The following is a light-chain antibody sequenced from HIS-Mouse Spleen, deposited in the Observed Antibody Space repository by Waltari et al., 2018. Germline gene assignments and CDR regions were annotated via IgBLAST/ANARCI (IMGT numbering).Light chain of an antibody. CDR1: QGISSY. J-gene: IGKJ1*01. V-gene: IGKV1D-43*01. CDR2: SAS. CDR3: QQYYSTPPRT. Sequence: AIRMTQSPFSLSASVGDSVTITCWASQGISSYLAWYQQKPAKAPKRFIYSASSLQSGVPSRFSGSGYGTDYTLTISSLQPEDFATYYCQQYYSTPPRTFGQGTKVEIK.